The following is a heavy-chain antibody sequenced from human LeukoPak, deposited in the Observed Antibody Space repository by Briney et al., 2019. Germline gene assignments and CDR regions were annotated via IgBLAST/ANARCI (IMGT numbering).Heavy chain of an antibody. J-gene: IGHJ6*03. Sequence: GASVKVSCKASGGTFSSYAISWVRQAPGQGLEWMGRIIPIFGTANYAQKFQGRVTITTDESTSTAYMELSSMRSEDTAVYYCARAGRYCSGGSCPINTSYYYYMDVWGKGTTVTVSS. CDR1: GGTFSSYA. V-gene: IGHV1-69*05. CDR2: IIPIFGTA. CDR3: ARAGRYCSGGSCPINTSYYYYMDV. D-gene: IGHD2-15*01.